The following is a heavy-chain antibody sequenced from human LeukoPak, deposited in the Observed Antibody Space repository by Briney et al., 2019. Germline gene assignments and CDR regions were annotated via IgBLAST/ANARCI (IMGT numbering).Heavy chain of an antibody. D-gene: IGHD3-3*01. CDR3: AIRWGIFGVGAERY. CDR1: GFTFSSYG. CDR2: IRYDGSNK. V-gene: IGHV3-30*02. J-gene: IGHJ4*02. Sequence: GGSLRLSCAASGFTFSSYGMHWVRQAPGKGLEWVAFIRYDGSNKYYADSVKGRFTISRDNSKNTLYLQMNSLRAEDTAVYYCAIRWGIFGVGAERYWGQGTLVTVSS.